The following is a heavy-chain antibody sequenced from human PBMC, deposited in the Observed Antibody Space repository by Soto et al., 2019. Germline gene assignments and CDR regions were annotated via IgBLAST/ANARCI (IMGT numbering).Heavy chain of an antibody. D-gene: IGHD3-10*01. J-gene: IGHJ6*02. CDR2: IDPSDSYT. Sequence: PGESLKISCKGSGYSFTSYWISWVRQMPGEGLEWMGRIDPSDSYTNYSPSFQGHVTISADKSISTAYLQWSSLKASDTAMYYCARRPVSSGSYYYYYGMDVWGQGTTVTVSS. CDR1: GYSFTSYW. CDR3: ARRPVSSGSYYYYYGMDV. V-gene: IGHV5-10-1*01.